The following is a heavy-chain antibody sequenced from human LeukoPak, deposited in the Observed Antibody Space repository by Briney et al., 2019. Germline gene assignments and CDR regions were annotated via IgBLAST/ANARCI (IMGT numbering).Heavy chain of an antibody. J-gene: IGHJ4*02. CDR2: INSDGSWT. Sequence: GSLRLSCAASGSYWMHWVRQAPGKGLVWVSHINSDGSWTSYADSVKGRFTVSKDNAKNTVYLQMNNLRAEDTAVYYCVSFYETYWGRGTLVTVSS. D-gene: IGHD2/OR15-2a*01. V-gene: IGHV3-74*01. CDR3: VSFYETY. CDR1: GSYW.